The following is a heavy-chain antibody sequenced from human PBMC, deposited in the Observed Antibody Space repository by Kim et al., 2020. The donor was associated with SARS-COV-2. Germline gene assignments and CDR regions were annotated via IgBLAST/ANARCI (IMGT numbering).Heavy chain of an antibody. CDR2: VCHDGTNT. D-gene: IGHD6-6*01. Sequence: GGSLRLSCAASGFIFHPYGMHWVRQAPGKGLEWVAIVCHDGTNTYYADSVKGRFTISRDNSRNRVDLQLNTLRAEDTAVYYCTRGGEQLVSWGQGTLVTV. J-gene: IGHJ4*02. CDR1: GFIFHPYG. V-gene: IGHV3-33*01. CDR3: TRGGEQLVS.